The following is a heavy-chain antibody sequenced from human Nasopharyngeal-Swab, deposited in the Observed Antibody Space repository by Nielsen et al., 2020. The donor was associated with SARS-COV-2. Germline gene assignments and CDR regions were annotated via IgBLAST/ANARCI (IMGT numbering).Heavy chain of an antibody. Sequence: WIRQPPGKGLEWVAVIWYDGSNKYYADSVKGRFTISRDNSKNTLYLQMNSLRAEDTAVYYCARDPSYDSSGSRVWGQGTMVTVSS. CDR3: ARDPSYDSSGSRV. J-gene: IGHJ3*01. CDR2: IWYDGSNK. V-gene: IGHV3-33*01. D-gene: IGHD3-22*01.